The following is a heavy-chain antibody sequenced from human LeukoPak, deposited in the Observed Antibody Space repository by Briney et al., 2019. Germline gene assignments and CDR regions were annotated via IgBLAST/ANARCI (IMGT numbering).Heavy chain of an antibody. CDR2: IYYSGST. J-gene: IGHJ4*02. D-gene: IGHD2-15*01. V-gene: IGHV4-31*03. CDR1: GGSISSGGYY. Sequence: SETLSLTCTVSGGSISSGGYYWSWIRQHPGKGLEWIGYIYYSGSTYYNPSLKSRVTISVDTSKNQFSLKLSSVTAADTAVYYCAREGWSKSPYFDYWGQGTLVTVSS. CDR3: AREGWSKSPYFDY.